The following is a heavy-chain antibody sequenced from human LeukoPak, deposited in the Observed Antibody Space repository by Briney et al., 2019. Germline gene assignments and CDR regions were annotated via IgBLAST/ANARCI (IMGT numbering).Heavy chain of an antibody. CDR2: IYYSGST. D-gene: IGHD3-22*01. J-gene: IGHJ1*01. Sequence: SETLSLACTVSDGSISSYYWCWIRQPPGKGLEWIGCIYYSGSTNYNPSLKSRVTISVDTSKNQFSLKLSSVTAADTAVYYCARGSYDSSDFEYFHHWGQGTLVTVSS. CDR3: ARGSYDSSDFEYFHH. CDR1: DGSISSYY. V-gene: IGHV4-59*01.